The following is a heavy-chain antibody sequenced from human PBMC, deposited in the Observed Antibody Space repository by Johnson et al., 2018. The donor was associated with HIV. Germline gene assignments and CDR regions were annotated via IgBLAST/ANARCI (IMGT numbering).Heavy chain of an antibody. CDR3: ARDKANWGPSRDVGAFDI. V-gene: IGHV3-30*04. CDR1: GFTFDDYA. J-gene: IGHJ3*02. Sequence: QVQLVESGGGLVQPGRSLRLSCAASGFTFDDYAMHWVRQAPGKGLEWVAVIWYDGSNKYYADSVKGRFTISRDNSKNTLYLQMNSLRAEDTAVYYCARDKANWGPSRDVGAFDIWGQGTMVTVSS. CDR2: IWYDGSNK. D-gene: IGHD7-27*01.